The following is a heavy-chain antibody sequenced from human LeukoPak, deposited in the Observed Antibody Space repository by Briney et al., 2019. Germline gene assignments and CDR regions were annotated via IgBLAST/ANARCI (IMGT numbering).Heavy chain of an antibody. CDR3: ASNFGGSYFTPPGADDY. CDR2: IIPIFGTA. CDR1: GGTFSSYA. V-gene: IGHV1-69*05. J-gene: IGHJ4*02. D-gene: IGHD1-26*01. Sequence: ASVKVSCKASGGTFSSYAISWVRQAPGQGFEWMGGIIPIFGTANYAQKFQGRVTITTDESTSTAYMELSSLRSEDTAVYYCASNFGGSYFTPPGADDYWGQGTLVTVSS.